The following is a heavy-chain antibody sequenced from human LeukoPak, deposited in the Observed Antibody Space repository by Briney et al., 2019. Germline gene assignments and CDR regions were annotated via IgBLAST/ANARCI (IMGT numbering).Heavy chain of an antibody. V-gene: IGHV4-4*07. CDR1: GGSINRYY. CDR3: ARHLGAQSLIAFDI. J-gene: IGHJ3*02. D-gene: IGHD3-16*01. CDR2: IYSTGST. Sequence: SEILSLTCTVSGGSINRYYWTWIRQPAGKGLEWIGRIYSTGSTNYNPSLKSRVTMSVDTSKNHFSLNLNSVTAADTAVYYCARHLGAQSLIAFDIWGRGTMVTVSS.